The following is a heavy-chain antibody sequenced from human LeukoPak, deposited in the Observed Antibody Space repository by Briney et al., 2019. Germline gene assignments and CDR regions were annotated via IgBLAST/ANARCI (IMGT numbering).Heavy chain of an antibody. CDR1: GFTLSIYA. D-gene: IGHD5-12*01. Sequence: GGSLRLSCAASGFTLSIYAMSWVRQTPRKGLEWVSASGNDGKTYYTDSVKGRFTISRDNAKNSLYLQMNSLRAEDTAVYYCARDETPTNGYDSYDFWGQGTLVTVSS. CDR3: ARDETPTNGYDSYDF. CDR2: SGNDGKT. J-gene: IGHJ4*02. V-gene: IGHV3-23*01.